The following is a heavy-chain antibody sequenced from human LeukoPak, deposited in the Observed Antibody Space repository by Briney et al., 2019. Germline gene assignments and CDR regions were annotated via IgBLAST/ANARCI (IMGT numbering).Heavy chain of an antibody. V-gene: IGHV3-21*01. CDR2: ISSSSSYI. CDR3: ASGLRYFDWLGKKDY. Sequence: KPGGSLRLSCAASGFTFSSYSMNWVRQAPGKGLEWVSSISSSSSYIYYADSVKGRFTISRDNAKNSLYLQMNSLRAEDTAVYYCASGLRYFDWLGKKDYWGQGTLVTVSS. J-gene: IGHJ4*02. D-gene: IGHD3-9*01. CDR1: GFTFSSYS.